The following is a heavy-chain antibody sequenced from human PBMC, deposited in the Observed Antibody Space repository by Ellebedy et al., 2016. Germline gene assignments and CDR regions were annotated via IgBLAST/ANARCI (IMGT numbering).Heavy chain of an antibody. V-gene: IGHV3-48*01. Sequence: GESLKISCAASGFSVSTNYMSWVRQAPGKGLEWVGHISASSTLVDYADSVKGRFSISRDSSKNSLYLQMNSLKIEDTAVYYCVGCSPGNIFENWGRGTLVTVSS. CDR2: ISASSTLV. CDR1: GFSVSTNY. D-gene: IGHD2-15*01. CDR3: VGCSPGNIFEN. J-gene: IGHJ4*02.